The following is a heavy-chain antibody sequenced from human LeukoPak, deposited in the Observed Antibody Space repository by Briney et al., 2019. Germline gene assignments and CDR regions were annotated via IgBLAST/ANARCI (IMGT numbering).Heavy chain of an antibody. Sequence: GGSLRLSCAASGFTFSSYAMSWVRQAPGKGLEWVSAISGSGGSTYYADSVKGRFTISRDNSKNTLYLQMNSLRAEDTAVYYCARDNYYDSSGYYSPCYWGQGTLVSVSS. V-gene: IGHV3-23*01. CDR2: ISGSGGST. D-gene: IGHD3-22*01. CDR3: ARDNYYDSSGYYSPCY. J-gene: IGHJ4*02. CDR1: GFTFSSYA.